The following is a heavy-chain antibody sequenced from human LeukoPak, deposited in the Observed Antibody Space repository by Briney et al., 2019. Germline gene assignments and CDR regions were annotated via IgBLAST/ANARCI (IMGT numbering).Heavy chain of an antibody. CDR2: IYHSGST. CDR1: GGSISSGGYS. J-gene: IGHJ4*02. CDR3: AREALVAVAGTGWFDY. D-gene: IGHD6-19*01. Sequence: SQTLSLTCAVSGGSISSGGYSWSWIRQPPGKGLEWIGYIYHSGSTYYNPSLKSRVTISVDTSKNQFSLKLSSVTAADTAVYYCAREALVAVAGTGWFDYWGQGTLVTVSS. V-gene: IGHV4-30-2*01.